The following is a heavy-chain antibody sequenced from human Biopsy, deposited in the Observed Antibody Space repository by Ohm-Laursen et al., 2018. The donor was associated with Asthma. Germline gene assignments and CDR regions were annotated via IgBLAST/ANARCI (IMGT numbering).Heavy chain of an antibody. Sequence: ASVKVSCKPSGYTFNSAGITWVRQAPGQGLEWMGWISGYNGNTKVAQKLQDRVTMITDTSTSTAYMELRSLRSDDTAVYFCARAVDYSHYYGIDVWGQGTAVTVS. D-gene: IGHD3-10*01. J-gene: IGHJ6*02. V-gene: IGHV1-18*01. CDR1: GYTFNSAG. CDR2: ISGYNGNT. CDR3: ARAVDYSHYYGIDV.